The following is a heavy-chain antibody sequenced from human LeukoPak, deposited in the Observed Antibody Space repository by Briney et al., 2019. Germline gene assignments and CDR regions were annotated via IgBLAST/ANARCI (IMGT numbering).Heavy chain of an antibody. CDR2: IYTSGST. CDR1: GGSISSYY. V-gene: IGHV4-4*07. CDR3: ATPLHYYDSSGYTN. Sequence: NASETLSLTCTASGGSISSYYWSWIRQPAGKGLEWIGRIYTSGSTNYNPSLKSRVTMSVDTSKNQFSLKLSSVTAADTAVYYCATPLHYYDSSGYTNWGQGTLVTVSS. D-gene: IGHD3-22*01. J-gene: IGHJ4*02.